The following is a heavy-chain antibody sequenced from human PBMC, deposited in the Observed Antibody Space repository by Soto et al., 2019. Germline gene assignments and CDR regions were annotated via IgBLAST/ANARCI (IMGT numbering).Heavy chain of an antibody. CDR3: SKENYGDRGYFDY. J-gene: IGHJ4*02. D-gene: IGHD4-17*01. V-gene: IGHV3-9*01. CDR2: ISWNSGSI. CDR1: GFTFDDYA. Sequence: EVQLVESGGGLVQPGRSLRLSCAASGFTFDDYAMHWVRQAPGKGLEWVSGISWNSGSIGYADSVKGRFTISRDNAKNSLYLQMNSLRAEDRALYYCSKENYGDRGYFDYWGQGTLVTVSS.